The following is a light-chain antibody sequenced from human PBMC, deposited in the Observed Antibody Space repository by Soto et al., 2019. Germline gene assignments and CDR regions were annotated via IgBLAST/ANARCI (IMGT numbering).Light chain of an antibody. Sequence: EIVMTQSPSAVSVSPLERSTLSCRASQSVSSNLAWYQQKPGQAPRLLIYGASTRAPGIPARFSGSGSGTEFTLTISSLQSEDFAVYYCQQYNNWPRTFGQGTKVDIK. CDR3: QQYNNWPRT. J-gene: IGKJ1*01. V-gene: IGKV3-15*01. CDR2: GAS. CDR1: QSVSSN.